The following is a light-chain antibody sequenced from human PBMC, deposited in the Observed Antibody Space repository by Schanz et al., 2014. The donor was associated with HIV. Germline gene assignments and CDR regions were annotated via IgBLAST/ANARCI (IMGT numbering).Light chain of an antibody. Sequence: QSVLTQPPSASGTPGQRVTISCSGSGSNIGSNPVNWYQHLPGAAPKLLIYGTDQRPSGVPDRVSGSRSGTSASLAISGLQSGDEADYYCAAWDDTLNGYVFGSGTKLTVL. V-gene: IGLV1-44*01. CDR1: GSNIGSNP. CDR3: AAWDDTLNGYV. CDR2: GTD. J-gene: IGLJ6*01.